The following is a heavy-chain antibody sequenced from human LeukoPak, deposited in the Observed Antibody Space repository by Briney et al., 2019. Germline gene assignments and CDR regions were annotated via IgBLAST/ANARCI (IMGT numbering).Heavy chain of an antibody. J-gene: IGHJ4*02. CDR3: ARDHSPIFGVVTPPIDY. CDR2: ISYDGSNK. V-gene: IGHV3-30-3*01. D-gene: IGHD3-3*01. Sequence: PGGSLRLSCAASGFTFSSYAMHWVRQAPGKGLEWVAVISYDGSNKYYADSVKGRFTISRDNSKNTLYLQMNSLRAEDTAVYYCARDHSPIFGVVTPPIDYWGQGTLVTVSS. CDR1: GFTFSSYA.